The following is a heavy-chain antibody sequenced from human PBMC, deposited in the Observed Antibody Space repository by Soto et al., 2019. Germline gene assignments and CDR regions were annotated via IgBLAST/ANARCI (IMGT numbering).Heavy chain of an antibody. CDR3: ARDPPFDP. CDR2: ISHSGST. Sequence: QVQLQESGPGLVKPSGTLSLTCAVSGGSISSSNWWSWVRQPPGKGLEWIGEISHSGSTNYNPSPRGRVTLSVATSKTQSSLKPSSVTAADTAVYYCARDPPFDPWGQGTLVTVSS. J-gene: IGHJ5*02. V-gene: IGHV4-4*02. CDR1: GGSISSSNW.